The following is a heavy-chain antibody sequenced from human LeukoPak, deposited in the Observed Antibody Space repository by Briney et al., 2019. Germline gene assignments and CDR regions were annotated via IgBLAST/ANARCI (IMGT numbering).Heavy chain of an antibody. CDR2: IFYRGST. CDR1: GGSLSNHF. CDR3: ARDDPVTAFDY. V-gene: IGHV4-59*11. J-gene: IGHJ4*02. Sequence: SATLSLTCTVAGGSLSNHFWSWIRQPPRKGAGWIGYIFYRGSTSYNHSLRSRVSLSLDPSKNRFSLRLRSITAADTAMYYCARDDPVTAFDYWGPGTLVIVSS. D-gene: IGHD2-21*02.